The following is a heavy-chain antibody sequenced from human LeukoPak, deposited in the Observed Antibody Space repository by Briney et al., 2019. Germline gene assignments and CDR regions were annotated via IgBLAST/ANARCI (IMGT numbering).Heavy chain of an antibody. D-gene: IGHD2-2*01. Sequence: PGGSLRLSCAASGFTFSSYAMSWVRQAPGKGLEWVSAISGSGGSTYYADSVKGRFTISRDNPKNTLYLQMNSLRAEDTAVYYCAKGAYCSSTSCQTWDFDYWGQGTLVTVSS. CDR1: GFTFSSYA. CDR3: AKGAYCSSTSCQTWDFDY. CDR2: ISGSGGST. V-gene: IGHV3-23*01. J-gene: IGHJ4*02.